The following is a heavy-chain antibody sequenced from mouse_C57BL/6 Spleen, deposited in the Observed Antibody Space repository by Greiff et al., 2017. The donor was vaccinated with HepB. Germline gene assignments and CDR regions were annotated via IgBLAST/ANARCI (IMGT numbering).Heavy chain of an antibody. CDR3: ARAAVKNYFDY. D-gene: IGHD1-1*01. CDR2: IYPGDGDT. J-gene: IGHJ2*01. CDR1: GYAFSSSW. Sequence: LVESGPELVKPGASVKISCKASGYAFSSSWMNWVKQRPGKGLEWIGRIYPGDGDTNYNGKFKGKATLTADKSSSTAYMQLSSLTSEDSAVYFCARAAVKNYFDYWGQGTTLTVSS. V-gene: IGHV1-82*01.